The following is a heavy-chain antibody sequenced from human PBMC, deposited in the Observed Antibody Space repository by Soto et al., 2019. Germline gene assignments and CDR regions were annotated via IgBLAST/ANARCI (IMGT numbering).Heavy chain of an antibody. CDR1: GDSVSSNSAA. D-gene: IGHD1-7*01. J-gene: IGHJ6*03. V-gene: IGHV6-1*01. Sequence: SQTLSLTCAISGDSVSSNSAAWNWIRQSPSRGLEWLGRTYYRSKWYNDYAVSVKSRITINPDTSKNQFSLQLNSVTPEDTAVYYCAREELELLRGYYYYMDVWGKGTTVTVSS. CDR3: AREELELLRGYYYYMDV. CDR2: TYYRSKWYN.